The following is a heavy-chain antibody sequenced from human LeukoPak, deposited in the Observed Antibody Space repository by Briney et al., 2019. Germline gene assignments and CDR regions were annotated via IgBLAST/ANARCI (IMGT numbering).Heavy chain of an antibody. D-gene: IGHD3-10*01. V-gene: IGHV1-46*01. CDR2: INPSGGST. CDR1: GYTFTSYY. J-gene: IGHJ4*02. CDR3: ARDSRDYYGSEGL. Sequence: GASVKVSCKAPGYTFTSYYMHWVRQAPGQGLEWMGIINPSGGSTSYAQKFQGRVTMTRDTSTSTVYMALSSLRSEDTAVYYCARDSRDYYGSEGLWGQGTLVTVSS.